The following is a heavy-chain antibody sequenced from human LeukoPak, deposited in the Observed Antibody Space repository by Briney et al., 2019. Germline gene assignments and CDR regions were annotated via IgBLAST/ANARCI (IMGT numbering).Heavy chain of an antibody. CDR1: GYTFTSYG. V-gene: IGHV1-18*04. D-gene: IGHD2-15*01. J-gene: IGHJ4*02. CDR3: ARDKGSPYCSGGSCHLFDY. Sequence: ASVKVSCKASGYTFTSYGISWVRQAPGQGLEWMGWISAYNGNTNYAQKLQGRVTMTTDTSMSTAYMELRSLRSDDTAVYYCARDKGSPYCSGGSCHLFDYWGQGTLVTVSS. CDR2: ISAYNGNT.